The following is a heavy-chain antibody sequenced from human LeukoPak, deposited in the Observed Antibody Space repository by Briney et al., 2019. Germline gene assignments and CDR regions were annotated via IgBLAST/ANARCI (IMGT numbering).Heavy chain of an antibody. J-gene: IGHJ5*02. Sequence: GGSLRLSCAASGFTFSTYAMSWVRQAPGKGLEWVSGISESGGSTYYADSVKGRFTISRDNSKNTLYLQMNTLRAEDTAVYYCAKGLSGSSYVHWFDPWGQGTLVTVSS. CDR2: ISESGGST. V-gene: IGHV3-23*01. D-gene: IGHD1-26*01. CDR3: AKGLSGSSYVHWFDP. CDR1: GFTFSTYA.